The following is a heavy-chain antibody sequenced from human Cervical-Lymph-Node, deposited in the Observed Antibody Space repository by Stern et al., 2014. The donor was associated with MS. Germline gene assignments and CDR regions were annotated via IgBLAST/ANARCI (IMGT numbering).Heavy chain of an antibody. CDR1: GFNFSISS. Sequence: EVQLVASGGALVQPGGSLRLSCAASGFNFSISSMNWVRHAPGKGLEWVSYISGSSGTKFYAVSVKGRIVISRDNAKNSLYLQMNSLRAEDTAVYYCARAARGITLNWFDPWGQGTLVTVSS. J-gene: IGHJ5*02. CDR3: ARAARGITLNWFDP. CDR2: ISGSSGTK. V-gene: IGHV3-48*01. D-gene: IGHD3-16*01.